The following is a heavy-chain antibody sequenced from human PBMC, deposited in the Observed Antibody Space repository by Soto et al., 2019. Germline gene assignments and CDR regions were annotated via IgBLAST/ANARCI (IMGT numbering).Heavy chain of an antibody. V-gene: IGHV3-23*01. CDR2: LISSGHIT. D-gene: IGHD3-22*01. J-gene: IGHJ4*02. Sequence: GGSLRLSCAASGFTFSNYAMSWVRQAPGKGLNWVSSLISSGHITYYADSVKGRFTISRDNSKNTLYLQMNSLRAEDTAVYYCARRSYYDSSGQATNPLVDYWGQGTLVTVSS. CDR3: ARRSYYDSSGQATNPLVDY. CDR1: GFTFSNYA.